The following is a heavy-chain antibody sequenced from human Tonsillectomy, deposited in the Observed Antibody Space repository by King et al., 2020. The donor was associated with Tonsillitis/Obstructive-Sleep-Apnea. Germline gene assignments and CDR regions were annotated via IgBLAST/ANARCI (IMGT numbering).Heavy chain of an antibody. CDR3: ARSTMFGVVITPLYFDY. CDR1: GGSFSGYY. CDR2: INHSGSS. D-gene: IGHD3-3*01. J-gene: IGHJ4*02. V-gene: IGHV4-34*01. Sequence: VKLQQWGAGLLKPSETLSLTCAVYGGSFSGYYWSWIRQPPGKGLEWIGEINHSGSSNYNPSLKSRVTISVDTSKNQFSLNLSSVTAADTAVYYCARSTMFGVVITPLYFDYWGQGTLVTVSS.